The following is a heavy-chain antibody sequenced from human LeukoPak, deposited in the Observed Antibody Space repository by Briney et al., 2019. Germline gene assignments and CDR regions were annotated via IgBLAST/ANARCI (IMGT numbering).Heavy chain of an antibody. J-gene: IGHJ6*03. V-gene: IGHV3-13*01. D-gene: IGHD4-11*01. CDR1: GFTFSSYD. CDR3: ARAGPTTPSYYYYMDV. CDR2: IGTAGDT. Sequence: GGSLRLSCAASGFTFSSYDMHWVRQATGKGLEWVSVIGTAGDTYYPGSVKGRFTISRDNSKNTLYLQMNSLRAEDTAVYYCARAGPTTPSYYYYMDVWGKGTAVTVSS.